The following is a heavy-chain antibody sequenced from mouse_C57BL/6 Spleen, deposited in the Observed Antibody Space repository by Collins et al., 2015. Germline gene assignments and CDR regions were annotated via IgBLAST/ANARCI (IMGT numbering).Heavy chain of an antibody. V-gene: IGHV1-82*01. CDR1: GYAFSSSW. J-gene: IGHJ4*01. CDR2: IYPGDGDT. D-gene: IGHD2-3*01. Sequence: QVQLQQPGTEFVKPGASVKISCKASGYAFSSSWMNWVKQRPGKGLEWIGRIYPGDGDTNYNGKFKGKATLTADKSSSTAYMQLSSLTSEDSAVYFCARIYDGYPYAMDYWGQGTSVTVSS. CDR3: ARIYDGYPYAMDY.